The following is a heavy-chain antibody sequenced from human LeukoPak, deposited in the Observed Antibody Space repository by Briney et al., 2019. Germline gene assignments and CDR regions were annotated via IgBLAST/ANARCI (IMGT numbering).Heavy chain of an antibody. V-gene: IGHV3-23*01. CDR3: TKDPNGDYVGAFDP. J-gene: IGHJ5*02. CDR2: ITGTHYTT. CDR1: GFTFSSFA. Sequence: PGGSLRLSCAASGFTFSSFAMTWVRQAPGKGLGWVSSITGTHYTTYNTDSVKGRFTISRDNSKTPLYLQMNSVRADDTDVYYCTKDPNGDYVGAFDPWGQGTLVTVSS. D-gene: IGHD4-17*01.